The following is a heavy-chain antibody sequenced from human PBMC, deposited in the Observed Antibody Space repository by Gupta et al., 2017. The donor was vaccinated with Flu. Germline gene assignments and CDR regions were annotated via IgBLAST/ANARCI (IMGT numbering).Heavy chain of an antibody. J-gene: IGHJ4*01. CDR2: ISSSAVT. Sequence: EVLLVESGGGLVQPGGSLRLSCVASGFDFNRYEMSWVRQAPGRGLEWVAFISSSAVTYYTDPVRGRFAISRDNANNLLYLQMSSLRAEDTAVYYCARGHWDNWGHGTQVTVSS. V-gene: IGHV3-48*03. CDR1: GFDFNRYE. CDR3: ARGHWDN.